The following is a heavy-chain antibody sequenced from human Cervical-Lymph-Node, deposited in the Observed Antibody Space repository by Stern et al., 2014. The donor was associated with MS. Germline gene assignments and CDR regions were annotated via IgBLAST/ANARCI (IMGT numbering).Heavy chain of an antibody. J-gene: IGHJ4*02. Sequence: QLQLQESGPGLVKPSQTLTLTCTVSSGSFSSGGYYLSWIRPHPGKGLEXIGYIYYSGSTYYNPSLKSRVTISVDTSKNQFSLKLSSVTAADTAVYYCARAWGDTSGPFDSWGQGTLVTVSS. CDR3: ARAWGDTSGPFDS. V-gene: IGHV4-31*03. CDR2: IYYSGST. CDR1: SGSFSSGGYY. D-gene: IGHD3-22*01.